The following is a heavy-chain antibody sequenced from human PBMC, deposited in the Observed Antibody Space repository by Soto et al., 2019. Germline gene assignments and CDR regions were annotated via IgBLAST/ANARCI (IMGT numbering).Heavy chain of an antibody. CDR2: ISSSSSTI. V-gene: IGHV3-48*01. CDR3: ARGKEQQLVQDY. J-gene: IGHJ4*02. D-gene: IGHD6-13*01. CDR1: GGTCXSYS. Sequence: GGSLRLSCVSSGGTCXSYSMNLVRQAPGKGLEWVSYISSSSSTIYYADSVKGRFTISRDNAKNSLYLQMNSLRAEDTAVYYCARGKEQQLVQDYWGQGTLVTVSS.